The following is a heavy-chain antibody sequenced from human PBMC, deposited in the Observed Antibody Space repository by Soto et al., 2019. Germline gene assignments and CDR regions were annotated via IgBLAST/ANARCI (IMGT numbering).Heavy chain of an antibody. CDR3: ARARKHRVSLEWLSREGGYYYYGMDV. CDR1: GFTFSSYA. V-gene: IGHV3-30-3*01. Sequence: QVQLVESGGGVVQPGRSLRLSCAASGFTFSSYAMHWVRQAPGKGLEWVAVISYDGSNKYYADSVRGRFTISRDKSKNPLYLQMNSLRDEDTAVYYCARARKHRVSLEWLSREGGYYYYGMDVWGQGSTVTVSS. D-gene: IGHD3-3*01. J-gene: IGHJ6*02. CDR2: ISYDGSNK.